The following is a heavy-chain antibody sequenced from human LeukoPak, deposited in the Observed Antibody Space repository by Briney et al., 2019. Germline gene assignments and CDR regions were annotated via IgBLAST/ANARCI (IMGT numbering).Heavy chain of an antibody. CDR3: ARHSSGWYVDY. V-gene: IGHV4-59*08. CDR1: GGSISNYY. Sequence: SETLSLTCTVSGGSISNYYWSWIRQPPGKGLEWIGHIYYSGSTNYNPSLKSRVTISVDTSKNQFSLKLSSVTAADTAVYYCARHSSGWYVDYWGQGTLVTVSS. D-gene: IGHD6-19*01. CDR2: IYYSGST. J-gene: IGHJ4*02.